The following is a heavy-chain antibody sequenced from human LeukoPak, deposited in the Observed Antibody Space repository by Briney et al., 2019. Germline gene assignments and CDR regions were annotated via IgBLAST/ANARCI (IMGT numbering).Heavy chain of an antibody. Sequence: SETLSLTCVVYGGSFSGYSWSWIRQPPGKGLEWIGEINQRRNTNYNPSLKSRVTISIDTSKNQFSLKLSSVTAADTAVYYCARLRDDSSGQPFDYWGQGTLVTVSS. CDR3: ARLRDDSSGQPFDY. V-gene: IGHV4-34*01. CDR2: INQRRNT. D-gene: IGHD3-22*01. J-gene: IGHJ4*02. CDR1: GGSFSGYS.